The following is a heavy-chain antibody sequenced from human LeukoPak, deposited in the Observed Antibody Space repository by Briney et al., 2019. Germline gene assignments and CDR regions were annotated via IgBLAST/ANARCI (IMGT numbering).Heavy chain of an antibody. J-gene: IGHJ4*02. Sequence: SVKVSCKACGGTFSSYAISWVRQAPGQGLEWMGRIIPIFGTANYAQKFQGRVTITTDESTSTAYLELSSLRSEDTAVYYCARAGNGDFDYWGQGTLVTVSS. V-gene: IGHV1-69*05. D-gene: IGHD4-17*01. CDR1: GGTFSSYA. CDR2: IIPIFGTA. CDR3: ARAGNGDFDY.